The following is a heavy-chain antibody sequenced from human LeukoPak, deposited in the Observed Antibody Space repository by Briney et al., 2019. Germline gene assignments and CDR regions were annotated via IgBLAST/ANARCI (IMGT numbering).Heavy chain of an antibody. CDR2: ISGRGGST. Sequence: GGSLRLSCAASGFTFISYAMSWVRQAPGKGLEWVXGISGRGGSTYYADSVKGRFTISRDNSKKTLYLQMNSLRAEDTAVYYCAKAGGDNWNTNFFDYWGQGTLVTVSS. CDR3: AKAGGDNWNTNFFDY. CDR1: GFTFISYA. D-gene: IGHD1/OR15-1a*01. V-gene: IGHV3-23*01. J-gene: IGHJ4*02.